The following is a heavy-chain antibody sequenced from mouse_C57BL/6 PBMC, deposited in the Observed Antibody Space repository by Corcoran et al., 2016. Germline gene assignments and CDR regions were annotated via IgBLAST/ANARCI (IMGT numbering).Heavy chain of an antibody. CDR2: INPYNGGT. V-gene: IGHV1-19*01. J-gene: IGHJ2*01. CDR1: GYTFTDYY. D-gene: IGHD1-1*01. Sequence: EVQLQQSGPVLVKPGASVKMSCKASGYTFTDYYMNWVKQSHGKSLEWIGVINPYNGGTSYNQKFKGKATFTVDKSSSTAYMELNSLTSEDSAVYYCARLHYGSSDYWGQGTTLTVSS. CDR3: ARLHYGSSDY.